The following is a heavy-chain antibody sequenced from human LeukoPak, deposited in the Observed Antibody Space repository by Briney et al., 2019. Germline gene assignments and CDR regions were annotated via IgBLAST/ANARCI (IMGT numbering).Heavy chain of an antibody. CDR3: AKGLRITILGVADSTGWFVP. D-gene: IGHD3-3*01. CDR2: KWYDGSNE. V-gene: IGHV3-33*06. Sequence: QPGRSLRLSCAASGFTFSSYGMHWVRQAPGRGVVWVAVKWYDGSNEYYADSVKGRFTISRDNSKNTLYLQMNSLRAEDRAVYYCAKGLRITILGVADSTGWFVPWGQGTLVTVSS. J-gene: IGHJ5*02. CDR1: GFTFSSYG.